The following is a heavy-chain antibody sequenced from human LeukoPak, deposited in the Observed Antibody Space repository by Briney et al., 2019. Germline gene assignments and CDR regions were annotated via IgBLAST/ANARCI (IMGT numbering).Heavy chain of an antibody. CDR1: GFIFSSYA. CDR2: ISGSGGST. Sequence: GGSLRLSCAASGFIFSSYAMSWVRQAPGKGLEWVSAISGSGGSTYYADSVKGRFTISRDNSKNTLYLQMNSLRAEDTAVYYCAKALRYFDWLSDYWGQGTLVTVSS. V-gene: IGHV3-23*01. CDR3: AKALRYFDWLSDY. J-gene: IGHJ4*02. D-gene: IGHD3-9*01.